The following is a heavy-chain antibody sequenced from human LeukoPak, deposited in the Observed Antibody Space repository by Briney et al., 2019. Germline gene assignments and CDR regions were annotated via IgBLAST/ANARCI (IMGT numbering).Heavy chain of an antibody. J-gene: IGHJ6*03. Sequence: ASVKVSCKASGYTFTGYYMHWVRQAPGQGLEWMGWINPNSGGTNYAQKFQGRVTMTRDASISTAYMELSRLRSDDTAVYYCARADSGYDFGYYYYYMDVWGKGTTVTVSS. CDR1: GYTFTGYY. CDR3: ARADSGYDFGYYYYYMDV. CDR2: INPNSGGT. V-gene: IGHV1-2*02. D-gene: IGHD5-12*01.